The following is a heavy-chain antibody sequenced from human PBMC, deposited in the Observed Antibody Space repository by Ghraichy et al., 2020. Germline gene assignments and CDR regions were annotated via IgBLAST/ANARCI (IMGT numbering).Heavy chain of an antibody. CDR3: AKPYYDFWSGYFDY. CDR1: GFTFSSYA. D-gene: IGHD3-3*01. V-gene: IGHV3-23*01. J-gene: IGHJ4*02. CDR2: IRVSGGTT. Sequence: GESLNISCAASGFTFSSYAMSWVRQAPGKGLEWVSIIRVSGGTTYYADSVKGRFTISRDNSKNTLYLQMNSLRAEDTAVYYCAKPYYDFWSGYFDYWGQGTLVTVSS.